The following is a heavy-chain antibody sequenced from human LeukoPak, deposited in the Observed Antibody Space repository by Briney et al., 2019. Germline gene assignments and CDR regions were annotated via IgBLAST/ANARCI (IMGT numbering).Heavy chain of an antibody. CDR1: GFXFSSYA. Sequence: GGSLRLSCAASGFXFSSYAISWVRQAPGKGLEWLSGIISSGGYTYYADSVKGRFTSSRDNSKNTLYLQMNSLRAEDTAVYYCAKGGFYYYDAFDIWGQGTMVTVSS. D-gene: IGHD3-22*01. J-gene: IGHJ3*02. CDR2: IISSGGYT. CDR3: AKGGFYYYDAFDI. V-gene: IGHV3-23*01.